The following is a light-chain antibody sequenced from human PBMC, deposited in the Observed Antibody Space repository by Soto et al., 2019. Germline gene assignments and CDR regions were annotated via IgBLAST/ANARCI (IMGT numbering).Light chain of an antibody. V-gene: IGKV3-15*01. CDR1: HSVNSH. CDR2: GAS. CDR3: QQYKNWPL. Sequence: MIITQSPATVSVSPGERVTLSCRTSHSVNSHVAWYQQKPGQAPRLLLYGASTRATGIPVRFSGSGFGTEFTLTISSLQSEDFAVYYCQQYKNWPLFGQGTRLAIK. J-gene: IGKJ5*01.